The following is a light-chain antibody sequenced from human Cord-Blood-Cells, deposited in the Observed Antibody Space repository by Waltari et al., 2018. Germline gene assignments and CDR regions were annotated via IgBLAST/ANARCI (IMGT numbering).Light chain of an antibody. J-gene: IGLJ2*01. V-gene: IGLV1-40*01. CDR1: SSNIGAGYD. CDR3: QSYDSSLSGSVV. CDR2: GNS. Sequence: QSVLTQPPSVSGAPGQRVTISCTGSSSNIGAGYDVHWYQQLPGTAPKLLIYGNSNRPSGVPDRVSGSKSGTSASLAITGLQAEDEADDYCQSYDSSLSGSVVFGGGTKLTVL.